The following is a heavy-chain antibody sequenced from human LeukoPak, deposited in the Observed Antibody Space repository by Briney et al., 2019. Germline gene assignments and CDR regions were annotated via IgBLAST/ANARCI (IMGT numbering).Heavy chain of an antibody. CDR2: IYSGGST. CDR3: ARVRQPGPRCFDY. CDR1: GFTFSSYA. D-gene: IGHD2-2*01. J-gene: IGHJ4*02. Sequence: GGSLRLSCAASGFTFSSYAMSWVRQAPGKGLEWVSVIYSGGSTYYADSVKGRFTISRDNSKNALYLQMNSLRAEDTAVYYCARVRQPGPRCFDYWGQGTLVTVSS. V-gene: IGHV3-66*01.